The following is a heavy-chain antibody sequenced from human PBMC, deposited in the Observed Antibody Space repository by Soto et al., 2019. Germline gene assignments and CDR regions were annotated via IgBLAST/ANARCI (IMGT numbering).Heavy chain of an antibody. J-gene: IGHJ6*02. CDR3: ARDYDILTGYYSRSYGMDV. Sequence: GGSLRLSCAASGFTFSSYSMNWVRQAPGKGLEWVSYISSSSSTIYYADSVKGRFTISRDNAKNSLYLQMNSLRDEDTAVYYCARDYDILTGYYSRSYGMDVWGQGTTVTVSS. V-gene: IGHV3-48*02. CDR1: GFTFSSYS. CDR2: ISSSSSTI. D-gene: IGHD3-9*01.